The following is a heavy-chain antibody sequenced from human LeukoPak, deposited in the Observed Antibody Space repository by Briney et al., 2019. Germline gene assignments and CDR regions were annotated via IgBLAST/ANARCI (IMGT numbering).Heavy chain of an antibody. CDR1: GFTVSSNY. Sequence: GGSLRLSCAASGFTVSSNYMSWVRQAPGKGLEWVSVIYSGGSTYYADSVKGRFTIFRDNSKNTLYLQMNSLRAEDTAVYYCAREIPYYFDYWGQGTLVTVSS. V-gene: IGHV3-53*01. CDR2: IYSGGST. CDR3: AREIPYYFDY. J-gene: IGHJ4*02. D-gene: IGHD2-2*02.